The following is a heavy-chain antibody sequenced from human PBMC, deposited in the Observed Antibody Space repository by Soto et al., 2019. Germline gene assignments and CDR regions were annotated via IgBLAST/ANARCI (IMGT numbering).Heavy chain of an antibody. J-gene: IGHJ4*02. CDR1: GYGFTGYY. CDR3: ARGDYGTGGYPFPYVDY. Sequence: HEHLVQSGAEVKRPGASLKVSCKASGYGFTGYYIHWVRQAPGQGLEWLGWSNPDSGATNYAQNYQSRVTLTSDTTISTASMDLTSLTSDDTAGYYGARGDYGTGGYPFPYVDYWGQGTLVIVSS. V-gene: IGHV1-2*02. CDR2: SNPDSGAT. D-gene: IGHD2-8*02.